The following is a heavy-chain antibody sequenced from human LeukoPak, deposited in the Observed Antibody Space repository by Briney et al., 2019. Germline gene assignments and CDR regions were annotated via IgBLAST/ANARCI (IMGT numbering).Heavy chain of an antibody. J-gene: IGHJ4*02. CDR3: ARRCLVGVDCYHFDY. CDR1: RFIFSSYW. CDR2: INSDGSTT. D-gene: IGHD2-21*02. V-gene: IGHV3-74*01. Sequence: GGSLRLSCEASRFIFSSYWMYWVRQAPGKGLVLVSRINSDGSTTSYADSVKGRFTISRDNAKNTLYLQMNSLRAEDTAVYYCARRCLVGVDCYHFDYWGQGTLVTVSS.